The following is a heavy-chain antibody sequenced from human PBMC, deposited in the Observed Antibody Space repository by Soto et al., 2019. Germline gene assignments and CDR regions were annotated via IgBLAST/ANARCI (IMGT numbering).Heavy chain of an antibody. V-gene: IGHV4-59*08. Sequence: QVQLQESGPGLVKPSETLSLTCTVSGGSISSYYWSWIRQPPGKGLEWIGYSYYSGSTNYNPSLKSRVTISVDTSKNQFSLKLSSVTAADTAVYYCARHPDYWGQGTLVTVSS. CDR3: ARHPDY. J-gene: IGHJ4*02. CDR1: GGSISSYY. CDR2: SYYSGST.